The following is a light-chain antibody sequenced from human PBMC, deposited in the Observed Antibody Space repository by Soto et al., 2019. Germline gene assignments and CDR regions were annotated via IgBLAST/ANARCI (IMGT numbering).Light chain of an antibody. J-gene: IGKJ4*01. CDR1: QSISRW. CDR3: LQYYSFPLT. V-gene: IGKV1-5*01. Sequence: SQITQSPSRVSASVGESVTKGCSAGQSISRWLAWHQQKPGKAPRLLIYDASNLQRGVPSRFSGSGSGTEITLTISSLQPEDFATYYCLQYYSFPLTFGGGTKVDIK. CDR2: DAS.